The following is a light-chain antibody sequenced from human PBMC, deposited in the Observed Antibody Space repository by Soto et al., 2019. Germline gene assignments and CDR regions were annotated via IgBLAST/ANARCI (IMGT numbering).Light chain of an antibody. CDR3: ISYTSVNTWV. V-gene: IGLV2-14*01. CDR2: EVN. CDR1: SGDVGGYDY. Sequence: QSVLTQPASVSGSPGQSITISCTGTSGDVGGYDYVSWYQQHPGKAPRLLIYEVNNRPSGTSSRFSGSKSGNTASLTISGLQAEDEADYHCISYTSVNTWVFGGGTQLTGL. J-gene: IGLJ3*02.